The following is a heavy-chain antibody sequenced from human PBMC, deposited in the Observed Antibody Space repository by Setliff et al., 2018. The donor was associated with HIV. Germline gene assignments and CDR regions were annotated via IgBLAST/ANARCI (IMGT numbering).Heavy chain of an antibody. Sequence: ASVKVPCKTSGYTFTSSGINWVRQAPGQGLEWMGWINTKTGNPTYAQGFTGRFVFSLDTSVSTAHLQISSLKAEDTAVYYCARAPLWFGESFPFDPWGQGTRVTSPQ. CDR3: ARAPLWFGESFPFDP. D-gene: IGHD3-10*01. J-gene: IGHJ5*02. V-gene: IGHV7-4-1*02. CDR1: GYTFTSSG. CDR2: INTKTGNP.